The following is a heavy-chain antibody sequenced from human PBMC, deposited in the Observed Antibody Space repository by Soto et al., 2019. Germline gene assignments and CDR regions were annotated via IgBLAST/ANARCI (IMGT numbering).Heavy chain of an antibody. Sequence: GGSLRLSCAASGFTFSSYNMNWVRQAPGRGLEWVSHISSSSSNIYYADSVKGRFTVSRDNAKNSLFLQMISLRADDTAVYYCARDAECSGGSCYAFDIWGQGTMVTVSS. V-gene: IGHV3-48*01. CDR3: ARDAECSGGSCYAFDI. CDR2: ISSSSSNI. J-gene: IGHJ3*02. D-gene: IGHD2-15*01. CDR1: GFTFSSYN.